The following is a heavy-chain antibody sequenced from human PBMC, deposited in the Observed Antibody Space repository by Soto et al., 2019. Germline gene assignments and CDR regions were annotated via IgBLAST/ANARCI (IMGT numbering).Heavy chain of an antibody. CDR3: ARSPEATVTAFDF. J-gene: IGHJ4*02. Sequence: QVQLQESGPGLVKPSQTLSLTCTVSGGSISSGGYYWSWIRQRPGKGLEWIGYIYYSGSTYYNPSLKSRVTISLDAXKNQFSLKLSSVTAADTAVYYCARSPEATVTAFDFWGLGTLVTVSS. D-gene: IGHD4-17*01. V-gene: IGHV4-31*03. CDR1: GGSISSGGYY. CDR2: IYYSGST.